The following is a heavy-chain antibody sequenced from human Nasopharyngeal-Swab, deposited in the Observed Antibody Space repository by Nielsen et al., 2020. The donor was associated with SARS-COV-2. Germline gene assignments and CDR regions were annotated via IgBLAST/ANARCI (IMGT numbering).Heavy chain of an antibody. CDR1: GFTFSDYY. CDR3: ARTYYYDSSGYYYVWFDP. D-gene: IGHD3-22*01. V-gene: IGHV3-11*01. J-gene: IGHJ5*02. CDR2: ISSSGSTI. Sequence: GGSLRLSCAASGFTFSDYYMSWIRQAPGKGLEWVSYISSSGSTIYYADSVKGQFTISRDNAKNSLYLQMNSLRAEDTAVYYCARTYYYDSSGYYYVWFDPWGQGTLVTVSS.